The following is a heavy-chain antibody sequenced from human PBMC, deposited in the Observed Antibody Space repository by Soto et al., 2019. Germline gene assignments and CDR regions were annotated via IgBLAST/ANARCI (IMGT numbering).Heavy chain of an antibody. J-gene: IGHJ4*02. V-gene: IGHV3-23*01. CDR2: ISGGGSTT. D-gene: IGHD2-15*01. CDR3: VRRAGECNGGSCYSRF. Sequence: EVQLLESGGGLVQPGGSLRLSCAASGFTFSEYSMTWVRQAPGMGLEWVSTISGGGSTTYYADSVEGRFIISRDNPKNTVYLQLDSLRVEDTAVYYCVRRAGECNGGSCYSRFCGQGSLVTVSS. CDR1: GFTFSEYS.